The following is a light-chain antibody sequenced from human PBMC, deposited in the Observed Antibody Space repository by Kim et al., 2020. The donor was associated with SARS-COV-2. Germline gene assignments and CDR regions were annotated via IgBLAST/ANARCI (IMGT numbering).Light chain of an antibody. CDR1: SSDVGRDKF. CDR3: SSYAGSNNCV. Sequence: GQSATISCTGTSSDVGRDKFVSWYQQYPGKAPKLMIFEVNKRPAGVPDRFSASKSGNTASLTISGLQAEDEADYYCSSYAGSNNCVFGTGTKVTVL. CDR2: EVN. J-gene: IGLJ1*01. V-gene: IGLV2-8*01.